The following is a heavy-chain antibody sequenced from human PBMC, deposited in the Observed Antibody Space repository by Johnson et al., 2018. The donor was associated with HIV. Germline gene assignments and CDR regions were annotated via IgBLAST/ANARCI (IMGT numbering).Heavy chain of an antibody. CDR1: GFTFSNFW. D-gene: IGHD3-10*01. CDR2: IKEDGSES. CDR3: ARPLGPPMVQGVIDAFDI. Sequence: EVQLVESGGGLVQPGGSLGLSCGVSGFTFSNFWMSWVRQAPGKGLEWVANIKEDGSESHYVDSVKGRFTISRDNARNLLYLQMNSLRAEDTALYYCARPLGPPMVQGVIDAFDIWGQGTMVTVSS. J-gene: IGHJ3*02. V-gene: IGHV3-7*03.